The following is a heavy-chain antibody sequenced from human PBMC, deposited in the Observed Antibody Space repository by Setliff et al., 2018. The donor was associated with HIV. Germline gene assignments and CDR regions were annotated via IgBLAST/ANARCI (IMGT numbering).Heavy chain of an antibody. CDR1: GLTFRDYY. CDR2: TSTSGSTI. D-gene: IGHD4-17*01. Sequence: GGSLRLSCVASGLTFRDYYMSWVRQAPGKGLEWIASTSTSGSTIHYADSVKGRFSISRDNAKNSLYLQMNSLRAEDTAVYYCTRDDYCIEHWGQGTLVTVSS. J-gene: IGHJ4*02. CDR3: TRDDYCIEH. V-gene: IGHV3-11*04.